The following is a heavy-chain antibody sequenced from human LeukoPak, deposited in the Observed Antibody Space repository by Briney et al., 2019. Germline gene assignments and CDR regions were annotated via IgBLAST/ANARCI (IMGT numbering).Heavy chain of an antibody. V-gene: IGHV3-64D*06. Sequence: GGPLSLPCSASGFPLSSYAMHWVRQAPGKGLEYVSAISDSGGSTYYPHSVKGRFPISRDNSKNTLYLQMSSLRADDTAMYYCAKLIVGARSLFDFRGQGILVPVSS. CDR2: ISDSGGST. CDR3: AKLIVGARSLFDF. J-gene: IGHJ4*02. CDR1: GFPLSSYA. D-gene: IGHD1-26*01.